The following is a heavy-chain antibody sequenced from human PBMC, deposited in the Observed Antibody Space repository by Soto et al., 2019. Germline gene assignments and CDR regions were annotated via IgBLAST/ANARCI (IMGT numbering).Heavy chain of an antibody. CDR1: GGTFSSYA. Sequence: SVKVSCKASGGTFSSYAISWVRQAPGQGLEWMGGIIPIFGTANYAQKFQGRVTITADESTSTAYMELSSLRSEDTAVYYCARGRTGDDFWSGYWGQGTLVAVSS. V-gene: IGHV1-69*13. D-gene: IGHD3-3*01. J-gene: IGHJ4*02. CDR3: ARGRTGDDFWSGY. CDR2: IIPIFGTA.